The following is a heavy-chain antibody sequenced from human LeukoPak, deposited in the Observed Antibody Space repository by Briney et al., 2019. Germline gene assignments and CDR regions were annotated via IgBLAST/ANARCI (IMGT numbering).Heavy chain of an antibody. V-gene: IGHV1-18*01. CDR1: GYTFTNYG. CDR2: ISTFNANT. J-gene: IGHJ2*01. CDR3: ARGQVYWYFDL. Sequence: GASVKVSCKASGYTFTNYGVSWVRQAPGQGLEWMGWISTFNANTNNAQKFQGRVTMTTDTSTSTVYMELGSLRSDDTAVYYCARGQVYWYFDLWGRGTLLTVSS.